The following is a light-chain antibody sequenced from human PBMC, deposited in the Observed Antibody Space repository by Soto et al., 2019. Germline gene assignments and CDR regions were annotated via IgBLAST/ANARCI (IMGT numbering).Light chain of an antibody. V-gene: IGLV6-57*04. CDR3: QSYDNNQHVV. Sequence: NFMLTQPHSVSESPGKTVTISCTRNSGSIAGDYVQWYQQRPGGVPTIVIYEDNQRLSGVPDRFSGSIDRPSNSASLTISGLKSEDEADYYCQSYDNNQHVVFGGGTKLTVL. CDR2: EDN. J-gene: IGLJ2*01. CDR1: SGSIAGDY.